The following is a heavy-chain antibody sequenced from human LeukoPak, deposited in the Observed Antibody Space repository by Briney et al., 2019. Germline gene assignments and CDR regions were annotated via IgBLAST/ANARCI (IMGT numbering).Heavy chain of an antibody. V-gene: IGHV4-34*01. CDR2: INHSGST. CDR1: GESFSGYY. J-gene: IGHJ5*02. D-gene: IGHD6-13*01. Sequence: SETLSLTCAVYGESFSGYYWNWIRQPPGKGLEWIGEINHSGSTNYNPSLKSRVTISVDTSKNQFSLKLSSVTAADTAVYYCARGFVEQQLVLWFDPWGQGTLVTVSS. CDR3: ARGFVEQQLVLWFDP.